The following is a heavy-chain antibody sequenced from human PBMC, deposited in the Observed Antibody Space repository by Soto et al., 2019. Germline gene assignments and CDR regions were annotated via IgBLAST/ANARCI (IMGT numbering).Heavy chain of an antibody. D-gene: IGHD2-2*01. CDR1: GFTFSSYW. CDR3: ARVGYCISTSCYRSRFRESYYGMDV. CDR2: INSDGSST. V-gene: IGHV3-74*01. J-gene: IGHJ6*02. Sequence: GGSLRLSCAASGFTFSSYWMHWVRQAPGKGLVWVSRINSDGSSTSYADSVKGRFTISRDNAKNTLYLQMNSLRAEDTAVYYCARVGYCISTSCYRSRFRESYYGMDVWGQGTTVTVSS.